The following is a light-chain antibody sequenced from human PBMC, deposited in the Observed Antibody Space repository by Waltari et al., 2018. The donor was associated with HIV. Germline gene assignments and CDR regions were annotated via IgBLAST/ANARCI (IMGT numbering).Light chain of an antibody. CDR1: ALPMKY. CDR3: QSTDSGGTHVV. Sequence: YELTQSPSMSVSPGQTARISCSGDALPMKYCFWYQQKPGQAPVLLISKDIERPSWVPERFSASSSGTTVILTISGVQAEDEAVYYCQSTDSGGTHVVFGGGTKLTVL. J-gene: IGLJ2*01. V-gene: IGLV3-25*03. CDR2: KDI.